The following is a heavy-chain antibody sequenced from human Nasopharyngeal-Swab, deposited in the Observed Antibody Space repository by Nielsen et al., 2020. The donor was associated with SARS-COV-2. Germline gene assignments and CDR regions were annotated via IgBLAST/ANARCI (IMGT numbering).Heavy chain of an antibody. CDR2: ISSSSSYI. Sequence: GAALQISCAASGFTFSSYSMNWVRQAPGKGLEWVSSISSSSSYIYYADSVKGRFTISRDNAKNSLYLQMNSLRAEDTAVYYCARDLLYYYDSSGYLGGQGTLVTVSS. J-gene: IGHJ4*02. D-gene: IGHD3-22*01. CDR1: GFTFSSYS. V-gene: IGHV3-21*01. CDR3: ARDLLYYYDSSGYL.